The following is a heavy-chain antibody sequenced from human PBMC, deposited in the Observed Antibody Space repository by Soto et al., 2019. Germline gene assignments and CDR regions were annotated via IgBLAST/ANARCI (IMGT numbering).Heavy chain of an antibody. D-gene: IGHD3-10*01. Sequence: QITLKESGPTLVKPTQTLTLTCTFSGFSLSTSGVGVGWIRQPPGKALECLALIYWYDDKRYRPSLKSRITRTKDTSKIQVVLTMTNMDPVDTATYYCPHRPYYWGTGSYYNFRWFDPWGQGTLVTVSS. CDR3: PHRPYYWGTGSYYNFRWFDP. CDR2: IYWYDDK. CDR1: GFSLSTSGVG. J-gene: IGHJ5*01. V-gene: IGHV2-5*01.